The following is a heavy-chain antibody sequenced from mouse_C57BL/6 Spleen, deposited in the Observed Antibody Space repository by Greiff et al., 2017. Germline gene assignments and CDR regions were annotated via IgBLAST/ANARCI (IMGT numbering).Heavy chain of an antibody. J-gene: IGHJ1*03. CDR1: GFTFSDYY. V-gene: IGHV5-16*01. CDR3: ARDRDYYGSSYGYFDV. CDR2: INYDGSST. D-gene: IGHD1-1*01. Sequence: EVQLMESEGGLVQPGSSMKLSCTASGFTFSDYYMAWVRQVPEKGLEWVANINYDGSSTYYLDSLKSRFIISRDNAKNILYLQMSSLKSEDTATYYCARDRDYYGSSYGYFDVWGTGTTVTVSS.